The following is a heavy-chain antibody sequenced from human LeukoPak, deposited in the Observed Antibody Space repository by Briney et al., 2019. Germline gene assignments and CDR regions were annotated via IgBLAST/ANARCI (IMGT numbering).Heavy chain of an antibody. D-gene: IGHD5-18*01. CDR3: ATMTYSDAWGNWFDP. Sequence: SETLSLTCSVSDGSISGSDNYWCWVRQSPGKGLEWIGSVRYSGSTFYNPSLFSRVTISVDTSRNQFSLKLDSVTSADTAVYYCATMTYSDAWGNWFDPWGQGALVTVS. V-gene: IGHV4-39*01. CDR2: VRYSGST. CDR1: DGSISGSDNY. J-gene: IGHJ5*02.